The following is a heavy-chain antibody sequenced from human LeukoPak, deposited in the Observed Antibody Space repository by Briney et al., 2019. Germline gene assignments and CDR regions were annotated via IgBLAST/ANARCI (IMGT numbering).Heavy chain of an antibody. CDR2: IYYSGST. J-gene: IGHJ4*02. D-gene: IGHD3-10*01. CDR3: ARLRNYYGSGGSYGDY. V-gene: IGHV4-59*12. CDR1: GGSISSYY. Sequence: SETLSLTCTVSGGSISSYYWSWIRQPPGKGLEWIGYIYYSGSTNYNPSLKSRVTISVGTSKNQFSLKLSSVTAADTAVYYCARLRNYYGSGGSYGDYWGQGTLVTVSS.